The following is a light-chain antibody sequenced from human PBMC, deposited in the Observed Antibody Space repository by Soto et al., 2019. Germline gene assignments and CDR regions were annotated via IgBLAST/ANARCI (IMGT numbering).Light chain of an antibody. V-gene: IGKV1-5*01. CDR1: QSVSRR. J-gene: IGKJ4*01. Sequence: DIQMTQSPSTLSASVGDRITITCRASQSVSRRLAWYQQKPGKAPKLLIYDASSLESGVPSRFSGRGSGTEFTLTINSLQSEDFAVYYCQPYNNWPLTFGRGTKVDIK. CDR2: DAS. CDR3: QPYNNWPLT.